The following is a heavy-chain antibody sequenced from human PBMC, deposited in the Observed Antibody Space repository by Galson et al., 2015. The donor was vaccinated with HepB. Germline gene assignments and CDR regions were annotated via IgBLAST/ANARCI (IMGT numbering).Heavy chain of an antibody. Sequence: QSGAEVKKPGESLKISCKGSGYSFTSYWIGWVRQMPGEGLGWMGIIYPGDSDTRYSPSFQGQVTISADKSISTAYLQWSSLKASDTAMYYCARQNRNYDTSGYSEYWYFDLWGRGTLVTVSS. CDR3: ARQNRNYDTSGYSEYWYFDL. D-gene: IGHD3-22*01. CDR2: IYPGDSDT. V-gene: IGHV5-51*01. CDR1: GYSFTSYW. J-gene: IGHJ2*01.